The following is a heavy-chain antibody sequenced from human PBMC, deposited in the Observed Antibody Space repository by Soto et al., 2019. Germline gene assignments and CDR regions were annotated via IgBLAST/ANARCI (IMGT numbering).Heavy chain of an antibody. J-gene: IGHJ6*02. CDR1: GYTFTSYG. Sequence: AASVKVSFKASGYTFTSYGISWVRQAPGQGLEWMGWISAYNGNTNYAQKLQGRVTMTTDTSTSTAYMELRSLRSDDTAVYYCARDLVQLEHGDYYYGMDVWGQGTTVTVSS. D-gene: IGHD1-1*01. V-gene: IGHV1-18*01. CDR3: ARDLVQLEHGDYYYGMDV. CDR2: ISAYNGNT.